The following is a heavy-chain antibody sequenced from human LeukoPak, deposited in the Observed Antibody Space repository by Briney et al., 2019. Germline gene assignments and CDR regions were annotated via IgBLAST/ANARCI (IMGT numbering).Heavy chain of an antibody. D-gene: IGHD2-2*01. Sequence: ASVKVSCKASGYIFTSYNMYWVRQAPGQGLEWMGIINSSGGSTNYAQKFQGRVTMTRDTSTSTVYMELSSLRSEDTAVYYCARGPNQLLPRGYYYYMDVWGKGTTVTISS. J-gene: IGHJ6*03. CDR2: INSSGGST. CDR1: GYIFTSYN. CDR3: ARGPNQLLPRGYYYYMDV. V-gene: IGHV1-46*01.